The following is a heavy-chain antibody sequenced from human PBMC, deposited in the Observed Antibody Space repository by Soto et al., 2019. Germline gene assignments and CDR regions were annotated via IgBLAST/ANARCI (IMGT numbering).Heavy chain of an antibody. D-gene: IGHD1-26*01. Sequence: EVQLVESGGGLVQPGGSLRLSCAASGFTFSSYSMNWVRQAPGKGLEWVSYISSSSSTIYYADSVKGRFTISRDNAKNSLYLQMNRLRDEDTAVYYCAREGGSLNWFDPWGQGTLVTVYS. CDR1: GFTFSSYS. V-gene: IGHV3-48*02. J-gene: IGHJ5*02. CDR2: ISSSSSTI. CDR3: AREGGSLNWFDP.